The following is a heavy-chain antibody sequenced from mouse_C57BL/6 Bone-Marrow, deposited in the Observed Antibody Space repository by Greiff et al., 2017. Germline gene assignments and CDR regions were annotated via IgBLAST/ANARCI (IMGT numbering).Heavy chain of an antibody. CDR1: GFNIKDYY. Sequence: VQLQQSGAELVRPGASVKLSCTASGFNIKDYYMHWVKQRPEQGLEWIGRIDPEDGDTEYAPKFQGKATMTADTSSNPAYLQLSRRTSEDAAVYYCTTLVADWGQGTLVTVSA. CDR2: IDPEDGDT. CDR3: TTLVAD. J-gene: IGHJ3*01. V-gene: IGHV14-1*01.